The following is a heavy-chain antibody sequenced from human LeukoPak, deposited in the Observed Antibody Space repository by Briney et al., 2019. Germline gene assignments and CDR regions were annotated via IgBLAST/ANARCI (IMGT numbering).Heavy chain of an antibody. Sequence: GGSLRLSCAASGFTFSSYGMHWVRQAPGKGLEWVAVIWYDGSNKYYADSVKGRFTISRDNSKNTLYLQMNSLRAEDTAVYYCARDVNWNYYLDYWGQGTLVTVSS. J-gene: IGHJ4*02. CDR1: GFTFSSYG. V-gene: IGHV3-33*01. CDR3: ARDVNWNYYLDY. D-gene: IGHD1-7*01. CDR2: IWYDGSNK.